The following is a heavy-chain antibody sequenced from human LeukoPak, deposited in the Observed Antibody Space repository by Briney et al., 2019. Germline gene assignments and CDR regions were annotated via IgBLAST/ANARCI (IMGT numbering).Heavy chain of an antibody. Sequence: SETLSLTCTVSGGSISSSSYYWGWIRQPPGKGLEWIGSIYYSGSTYYNPSLKSRVTISVDTSKNQFSLKLSSVTAADTAVYYCARGSGWYQFDYWGQGTLVTVSS. CDR2: IYYSGST. CDR3: ARGSGWYQFDY. CDR1: GGSISSSSYY. V-gene: IGHV4-39*01. J-gene: IGHJ4*02. D-gene: IGHD6-19*01.